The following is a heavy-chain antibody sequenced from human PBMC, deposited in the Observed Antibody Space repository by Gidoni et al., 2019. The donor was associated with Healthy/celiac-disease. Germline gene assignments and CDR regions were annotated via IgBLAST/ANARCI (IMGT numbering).Heavy chain of an antibody. CDR2: ISSSSSTI. J-gene: IGHJ4*02. Sequence: EVQLVESGGGLVQPGGSLRLSCEASGFTFSSYRMNWVRQAPGKGLEWVSYISSSSSTIYYADSVKGRFTISRDNAKNSLYLQMNSLRDEDTAVYYCARDTGTTVTDCFDYWGQGTLVTVSS. D-gene: IGHD4-17*01. CDR3: ARDTGTTVTDCFDY. V-gene: IGHV3-48*02. CDR1: GFTFSSYR.